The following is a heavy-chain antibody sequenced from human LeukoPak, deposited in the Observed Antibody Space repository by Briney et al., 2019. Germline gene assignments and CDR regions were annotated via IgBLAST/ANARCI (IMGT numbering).Heavy chain of an antibody. CDR1: GFSFSAPG. J-gene: IGHJ5*02. D-gene: IGHD2-8*01. CDR2: IKSQTSGGTA. Sequence: GGSLRLSCAAPGFSFSAPGKSWVRKAPGKGLEWVGRIKSQTSGGTADYAAPVKGRFTISRDDSKSTLYLLMNSLKTEDTAVYYCTTDHGWFDPWGQGTLVKVSS. CDR3: TTDHGWFDP. V-gene: IGHV3-15*01.